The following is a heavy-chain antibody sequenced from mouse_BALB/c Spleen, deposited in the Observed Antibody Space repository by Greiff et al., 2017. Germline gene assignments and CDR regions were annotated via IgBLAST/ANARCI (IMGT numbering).Heavy chain of an antibody. V-gene: IGHV1S81*02. CDR1: GYTFTSYY. CDR2: INPSNGGT. Sequence: QVQLQQSGAELVKPGASVKLSCKASGYTFTSYYMYWVKQRPGQGLEWIGEINPSNGGTNFNEKFKSKATLTVDKSSSTAYMQLSSLTSEDSAVYYCTRSHYDYVGHLDYWGQGTTLTVSS. J-gene: IGHJ2*01. D-gene: IGHD2-4*01. CDR3: TRSHYDYVGHLDY.